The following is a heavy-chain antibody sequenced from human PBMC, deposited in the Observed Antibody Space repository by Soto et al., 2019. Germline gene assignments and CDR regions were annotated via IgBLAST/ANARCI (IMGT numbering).Heavy chain of an antibody. J-gene: IGHJ6*02. CDR3: ARELNYDFWSGPTSYYYYGMDV. V-gene: IGHV3-21*01. D-gene: IGHD3-3*01. Sequence: PGGSLRLCCAASGFTFSSYSMDGVRQDPGKGLEWVSSISSSSSYIYYADSVKGRFTISRDNAKNSLYLQMNSLRAEDTAVYYCARELNYDFWSGPTSYYYYGMDVWGQGTTVTVSS. CDR1: GFTFSSYS. CDR2: ISSSSSYI.